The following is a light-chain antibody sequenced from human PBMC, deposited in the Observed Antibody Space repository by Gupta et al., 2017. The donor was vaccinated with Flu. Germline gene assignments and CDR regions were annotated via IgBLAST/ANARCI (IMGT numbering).Light chain of an antibody. J-gene: IGLJ1*01. Sequence: QSALTQPASVSGSPGQSLTISCTGTSGDVGAYNYVSWYQQHPGEAPKLLIYDVANRPSGVSNRFSGSKSGNTASLTISGLQAEDEADYYCCSYTGRNPAYVFGPGTKVTVL. CDR2: DVA. CDR3: CSYTGRNPAYV. CDR1: SGDVGAYNY. V-gene: IGLV2-14*03.